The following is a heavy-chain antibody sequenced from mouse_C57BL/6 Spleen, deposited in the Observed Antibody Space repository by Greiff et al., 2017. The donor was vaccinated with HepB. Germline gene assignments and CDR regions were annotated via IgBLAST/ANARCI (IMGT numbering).Heavy chain of an antibody. CDR1: GYTFTDYE. D-gene: IGHD5-1*01. CDR3: TRPSGPTGY. CDR2: IDPETGGT. J-gene: IGHJ2*01. V-gene: IGHV1-15*01. Sequence: VKLVESGAELVRPGASVTLSCKASGYTFTDYEMHWVKQTPVHGLEWIGAIDPETGGTAYNQKFKGKAILTADKSSSTAYMELRSLTSEDSAVYYCTRPSGPTGYWGQGTTLTVSS.